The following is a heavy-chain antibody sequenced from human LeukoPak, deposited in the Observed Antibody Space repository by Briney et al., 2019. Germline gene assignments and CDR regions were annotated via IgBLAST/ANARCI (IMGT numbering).Heavy chain of an antibody. CDR2: IKNKPDGGTT. D-gene: IGHD3-10*01. J-gene: IGHJ4*02. Sequence: GGSLRLSCAASGFTFSSYAMSWVRQAPGKGLEWVGRIKNKPDGGTTDYAAPVQGRFTISRDDSKNTLSLQMNSLKAEDTAVYYCTVVNYGSGSYPLGYWGQGTLVTVSS. V-gene: IGHV3-15*01. CDR1: GFTFSSYA. CDR3: TVVNYGSGSYPLGY.